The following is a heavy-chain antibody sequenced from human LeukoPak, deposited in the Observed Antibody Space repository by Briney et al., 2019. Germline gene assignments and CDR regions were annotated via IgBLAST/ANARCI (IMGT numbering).Heavy chain of an antibody. CDR1: GGPFSGYY. CDR2: IYHSGST. D-gene: IGHD3-22*01. J-gene: IGHJ4*02. Sequence: KPSETLSLTCAVYGGPFSGYYWTWIRQPPGKGLEWIGEIYHSGSTNYNPSLKGRVTISLDTSKNQFSLKLNSVAAADTAVYYCARGRYDSGGLYLDYWGQGTLVTVSS. V-gene: IGHV4-34*01. CDR3: ARGRYDSGGLYLDY.